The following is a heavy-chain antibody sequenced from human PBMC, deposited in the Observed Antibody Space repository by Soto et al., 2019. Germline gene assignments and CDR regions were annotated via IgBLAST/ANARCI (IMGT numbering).Heavy chain of an antibody. V-gene: IGHV3-48*01. CDR1: GLTLSTSS. CDR2: IRSHTSVT. D-gene: IGHD7-27*01. Sequence: GGSLRLSCAAFGLTLSTSSMNWVRQAPGKGLEWISYIRSHTSVTDYADSVKGRFTISRDNSKNTLYLQMDSLRAEDTAVYYCASSSWAYYYYGMDVWGQGTTVTVSS. J-gene: IGHJ6*02. CDR3: ASSSWAYYYYGMDV.